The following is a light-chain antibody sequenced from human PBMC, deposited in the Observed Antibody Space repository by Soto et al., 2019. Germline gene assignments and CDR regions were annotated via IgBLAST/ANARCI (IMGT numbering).Light chain of an antibody. Sequence: EIVMTQSPATLSVSPGDRATRSCRASQSVSSNLPLYQQKPGQAPRLLIYGASTRATGIPARFSGSGSGAESTLTSSSLQSEDFAVYSCQHHDKWPRKFGQGTKVDIK. CDR3: QHHDKWPRK. CDR1: QSVSSN. CDR2: GAS. J-gene: IGKJ1*01. V-gene: IGKV3-15*01.